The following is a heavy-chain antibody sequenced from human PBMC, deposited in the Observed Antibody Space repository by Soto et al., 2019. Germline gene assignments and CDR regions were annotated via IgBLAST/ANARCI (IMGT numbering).Heavy chain of an antibody. CDR3: ARDLARRVVVTAMNYYGMDV. Sequence: ASVKVSCKASGYTFTSYYMHWVRQAPGQGLEWMGIINPSGGSTSYAQKFQGRVTMTRDTSTSTVYMELSSLRSEDTAVYYCARDLARRVVVTAMNYYGMDVWGQGTTVTVSS. V-gene: IGHV1-46*03. CDR2: INPSGGST. D-gene: IGHD2-21*02. J-gene: IGHJ6*02. CDR1: GYTFTSYY.